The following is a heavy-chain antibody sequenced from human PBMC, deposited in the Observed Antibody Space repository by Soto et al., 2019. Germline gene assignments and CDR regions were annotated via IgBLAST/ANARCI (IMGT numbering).Heavy chain of an antibody. Sequence: SETLSLTCTVSGGSISSYYWSWIRQPAGKGLEWIGRIYTSGSTNYNPSLKSRVTISRDNSKNTLYLQMNSLRAEDTAVYYCAKDITEDYYYGMDVWGQGTTVTVSS. CDR1: GGSISSYY. CDR3: AKDITEDYYYGMDV. V-gene: IGHV4-4*07. J-gene: IGHJ6*02. CDR2: IYTSGST.